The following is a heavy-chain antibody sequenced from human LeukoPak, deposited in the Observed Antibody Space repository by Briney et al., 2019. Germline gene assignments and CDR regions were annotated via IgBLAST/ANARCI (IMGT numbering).Heavy chain of an antibody. J-gene: IGHJ4*02. V-gene: IGHV3-15*01. CDR1: GFTFSSYA. CDR2: IKSKTDGGTT. CDR3: TTQGYFDSFFLG. D-gene: IGHD3-9*01. Sequence: PGGSLRLSCAASGFTFSSYAMSWVRQAPGKGLEWVGSIKSKTDGGTTDYAAPVKGRFTISSDDSKNTLYLQMNSLKTEDTAVYYCTTQGYFDSFFLGWGQGTLVTVSS.